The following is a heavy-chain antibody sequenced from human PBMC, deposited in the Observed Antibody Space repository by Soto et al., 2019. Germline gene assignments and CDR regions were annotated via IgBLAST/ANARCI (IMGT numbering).Heavy chain of an antibody. D-gene: IGHD6-13*01. Sequence: GGSLRLSCAASGFTFSSYAMSWVRQAPGKGLEWVSAISGSGGSTYYADSVKGRFTISRDNSKNTLYLQMNSLRAEDTAVYYCAKGGYSSSWYRYYYMDVWGKGTTVTLSS. CDR1: GFTFSSYA. J-gene: IGHJ6*03. CDR3: AKGGYSSSWYRYYYMDV. V-gene: IGHV3-23*01. CDR2: ISGSGGST.